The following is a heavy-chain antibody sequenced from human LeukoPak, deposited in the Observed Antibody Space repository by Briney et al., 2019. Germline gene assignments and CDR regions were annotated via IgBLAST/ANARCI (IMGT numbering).Heavy chain of an antibody. CDR2: INWNGGST. CDR3: ARVGVAGHPGY. CDR1: GFTFDDYG. D-gene: IGHD6-19*01. Sequence: GGSLRLSCAASGFTFDDYGMSWVRQAPGKGPEWVSGINWNGGSTGYADSVKGRFTISRDNAKNTLYLQMNSLRAEDTALYYCARVGVAGHPGYWGQGTLVTVSS. J-gene: IGHJ4*02. V-gene: IGHV3-20*04.